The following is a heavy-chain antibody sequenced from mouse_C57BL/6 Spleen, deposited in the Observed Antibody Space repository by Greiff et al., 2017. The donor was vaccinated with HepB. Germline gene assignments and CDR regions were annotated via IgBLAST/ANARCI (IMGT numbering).Heavy chain of an antibody. Sequence: VQLQQSGPELVKPGASVKISCKASGYAFSSSWMNWVKQRPGKGLEWIGRIYPGDGDTNYNGKFKGKATLTADKSSSTAYMHLSSLTSEDSAVYFCARPSYGKGDYWGQGTTLTVSS. D-gene: IGHD2-1*01. V-gene: IGHV1-82*01. CDR3: ARPSYGKGDY. CDR2: IYPGDGDT. J-gene: IGHJ2*01. CDR1: GYAFSSSW.